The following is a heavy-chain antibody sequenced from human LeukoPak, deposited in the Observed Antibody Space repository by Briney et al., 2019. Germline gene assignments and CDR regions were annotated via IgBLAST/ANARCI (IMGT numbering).Heavy chain of an antibody. V-gene: IGHV4-59*01. CDR2: MYYSGST. Sequence: SETLSLTCTVSGGSIISYYWSWIRQPPGKGLEWIGYMYYSGSTNYNPSLKSRVTISVGTSKNQFSLKLSSVTAVDRAVYYCARGAMVRGIQYYMDVWGKGTTVTISS. D-gene: IGHD3-10*01. CDR3: ARGAMVRGIQYYMDV. J-gene: IGHJ6*03. CDR1: GGSIISYY.